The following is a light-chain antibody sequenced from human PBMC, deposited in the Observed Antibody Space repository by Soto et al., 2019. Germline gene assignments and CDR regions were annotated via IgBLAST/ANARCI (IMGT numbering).Light chain of an antibody. J-gene: IGKJ1*01. CDR1: QSFRGL. CDR2: GAS. CDR3: QQYGSSPVT. V-gene: IGKV3-20*01. Sequence: EGVLTQSPVTLSLSPGERSTLSCRASQSFRGLLAWYQQKPGQAPRLLIYGASSRATGIPDRFSGSGSGTDFTLTISRLEPEDFAVYYCQQYGSSPVTFGQGTKV.